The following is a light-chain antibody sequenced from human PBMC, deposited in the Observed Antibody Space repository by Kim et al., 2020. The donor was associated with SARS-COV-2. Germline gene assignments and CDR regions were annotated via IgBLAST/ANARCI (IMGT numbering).Light chain of an antibody. V-gene: IGKV1-8*01. CDR3: QQYYSYPLLT. Sequence: IRMTQSPSSFSASTGVRVTITCRASQGISSYLAWYQQKPGKAPKLLIYAASTLQSGVPSRFSGSGSGTDFTLTISCLQSEDFATYYCQQYYSYPLLTFGGGTKVDIK. J-gene: IGKJ4*01. CDR2: AAS. CDR1: QGISSY.